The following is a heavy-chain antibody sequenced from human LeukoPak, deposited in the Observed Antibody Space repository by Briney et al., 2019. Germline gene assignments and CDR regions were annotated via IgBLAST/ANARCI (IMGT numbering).Heavy chain of an antibody. CDR1: GFSLSTSGVG. CDR3: AQNQRWLQFSALNGFDP. D-gene: IGHD5-24*01. V-gene: IGHV2-5*02. CDR2: IYWDDDK. Sequence: SGPTLVKPKQTLTPTCTFSGFSLSTSGVGVGWIRQPPGKALEWLALIYWDDDKRYSPSLKSRLTITKDTSKNQVVLTMTNMDPVDTATYYCAQNQRWLQFSALNGFDPWGQGTLVTVSS. J-gene: IGHJ5*02.